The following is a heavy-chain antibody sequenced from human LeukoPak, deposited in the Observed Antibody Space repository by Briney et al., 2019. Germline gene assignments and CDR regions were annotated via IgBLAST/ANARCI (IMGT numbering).Heavy chain of an antibody. CDR1: GFTFSSYS. CDR3: ARAAPLKYYYDSSGYRAFDI. D-gene: IGHD3-22*01. CDR2: ISSSSSYI. Sequence: GGSLRLSCAASGFTFSSYSMNWVRQAPGKGLEWVSSISSSSSYIYYADSVKGRFTISRDNAKNSLYLQMTSLRAEDTAVYYCARAAPLKYYYDSSGYRAFDIWGQGTMVTVSS. V-gene: IGHV3-21*01. J-gene: IGHJ3*02.